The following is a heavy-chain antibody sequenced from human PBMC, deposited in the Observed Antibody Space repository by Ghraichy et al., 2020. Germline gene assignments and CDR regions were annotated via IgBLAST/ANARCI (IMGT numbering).Heavy chain of an antibody. CDR3: AREGVIWCDY. V-gene: IGHV3-7*01. D-gene: IGHD4/OR15-4a*01. CDR1: GFTFSSYW. CDR2: IKQDGSEK. Sequence: GESLNISCAASGFTFSSYWMSWVRQAPGKGLEWVANIKQDGSEKYYVDSVKGRFTISRDNAKNSLYLQMNSLRAEDTAVYYCAREGVIWCDYWGQGTLVTVSS. J-gene: IGHJ4*02.